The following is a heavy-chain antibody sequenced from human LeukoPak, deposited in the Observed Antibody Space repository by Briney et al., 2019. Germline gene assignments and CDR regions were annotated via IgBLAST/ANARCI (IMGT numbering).Heavy chain of an antibody. CDR3: ARRTSDDILTGYYLGGRYYYYYGMDV. V-gene: IGHV3-7*01. Sequence: GGSLRLSCAASGFTFSSYWMSWVRQAPGKGLEWVANIKQDGSEKYYVDSVKGRFTISRDNAKNSLYLQMNSLRAEDTAVYYRARRTSDDILTGYYLGGRYYYYYGMDVWGQGTTVTVSS. CDR2: IKQDGSEK. J-gene: IGHJ6*02. CDR1: GFTFSSYW. D-gene: IGHD3-9*01.